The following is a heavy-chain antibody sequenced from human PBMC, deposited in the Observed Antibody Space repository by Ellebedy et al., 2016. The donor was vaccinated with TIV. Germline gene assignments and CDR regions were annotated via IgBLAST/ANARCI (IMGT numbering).Heavy chain of an antibody. Sequence: GESLKISCAASWFTVSSNYVSWVRQAPGKGLEWVSVICTGGSTYYPDSVESRFTISRDSSKNLLYLQMNSRRAEDTAVYYCAREKSGHKWNDGFDSWGQGTLVTVSS. V-gene: IGHV3-53*01. J-gene: IGHJ4*02. CDR2: ICTGGST. CDR1: WFTVSSNY. D-gene: IGHD1-1*01. CDR3: AREKSGHKWNDGFDS.